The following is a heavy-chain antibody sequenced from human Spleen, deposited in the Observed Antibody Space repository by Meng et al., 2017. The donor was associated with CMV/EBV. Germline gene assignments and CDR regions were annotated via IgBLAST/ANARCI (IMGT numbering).Heavy chain of an antibody. V-gene: IGHV1-46*01. CDR2: INPSGGST. CDR1: GYTFTSYY. D-gene: IGHD6-6*01. J-gene: IGHJ6*02. Sequence: ASVKVSCKASGYTFTSYYMHWVRQAPGQGLEWMGIINPSGGSTSYAQKFQGRVTMTTDTYMNIAYMELRSLRSDDTAVYYCARSIGSRYPHYGMDVWGQGTTVTVSS. CDR3: ARSIGSRYPHYGMDV.